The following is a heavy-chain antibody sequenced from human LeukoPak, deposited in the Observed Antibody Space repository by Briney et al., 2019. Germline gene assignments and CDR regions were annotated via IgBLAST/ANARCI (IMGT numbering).Heavy chain of an antibody. D-gene: IGHD4-11*01. Sequence: SGPTLVNPTQTLTLTCTFSGFSLSTCGMYVGWIRQPPGKALEWLALIYWNDDKRYSPSLKSRLTITKDTSKNQVVLTMTNMDPVDTATYYCAHRNSNYRAFDIWGQGTMVTVSS. CDR3: AHRNSNYRAFDI. V-gene: IGHV2-5*01. CDR2: IYWNDDK. J-gene: IGHJ3*02. CDR1: GFSLSTCGMY.